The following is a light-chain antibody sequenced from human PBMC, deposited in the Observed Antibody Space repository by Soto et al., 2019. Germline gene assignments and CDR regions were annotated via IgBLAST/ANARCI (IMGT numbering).Light chain of an antibody. Sequence: IVLTQSPATLSLSPGEGATLSCRASQSVGSYLAWYRHKPGQAPRLLIYDASTRATVIPARFSGSGSGTDFTLTISSLEPEDFAVYYCQQRYNWPLTFGGGTKVEIK. V-gene: IGKV3-11*01. CDR3: QQRYNWPLT. CDR1: QSVGSY. CDR2: DAS. J-gene: IGKJ4*01.